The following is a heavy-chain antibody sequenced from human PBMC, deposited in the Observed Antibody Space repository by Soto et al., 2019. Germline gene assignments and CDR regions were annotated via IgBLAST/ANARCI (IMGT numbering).Heavy chain of an antibody. J-gene: IGHJ5*02. CDR1: GFNFSTHG. CDR2: MSYDGVRK. D-gene: IGHD3-10*01. CDR3: VKDMEHSLVRGWFDP. Sequence: QVQLVESGGGEAQPGRSLRLSCAASGFNFSTHGMHWVRQAPGKGLEWVAVMSYDGVRKYYADSVMGRFTISRDISKNPLYLQMNSLRPEDTAVYYCVKDMEHSLVRGWFDPWGQGTLVIVSS. V-gene: IGHV3-30*18.